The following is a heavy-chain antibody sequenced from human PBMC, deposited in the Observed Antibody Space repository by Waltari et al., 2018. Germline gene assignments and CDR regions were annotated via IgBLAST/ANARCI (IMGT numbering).Heavy chain of an antibody. J-gene: IGHJ4*02. V-gene: IGHV3-49*03. CDR2: IRSKAYGGTT. CDR3: TRDATPTEVGVSGYFDY. D-gene: IGHD3-22*01. Sequence: EVQLVESGGGLVQPGRSLRLSCTASGFTFGDYAMSWFRQAPGKGLEWVGFIRSKAYGGTTEYAASVKGRFTISRDDSKSIAYLQMNSLKTEDTAVYYCTRDATPTEVGVSGYFDYWGQGTLVTVSS. CDR1: GFTFGDYA.